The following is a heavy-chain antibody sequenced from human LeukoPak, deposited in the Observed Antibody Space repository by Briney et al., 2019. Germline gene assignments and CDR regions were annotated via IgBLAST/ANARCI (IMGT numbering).Heavy chain of an antibody. CDR1: GFTFSSYG. V-gene: IGHV3-33*01. CDR2: IWYDGSNK. CDR3: ARGLPRYCSSTSCYTGLDY. D-gene: IGHD2-2*02. Sequence: GGSLRLSCAASGFTFSSYGMHWVRQAPGKGLEWVAGIWYDGSNKYYADSVKGRFTISRDNSKNTLYLQMNSLRAEDTAVYYCARGLPRYCSSTSCYTGLDYWGQGTLVTVSS. J-gene: IGHJ4*02.